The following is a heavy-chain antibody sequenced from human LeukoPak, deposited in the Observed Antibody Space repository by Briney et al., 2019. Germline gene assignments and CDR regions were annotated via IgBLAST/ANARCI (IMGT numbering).Heavy chain of an antibody. CDR2: MYYSGST. CDR1: GGSISSGDYY. D-gene: IGHD3-22*01. V-gene: IGHV4-30-4*01. CDR3: ARPYYYDSRIDP. J-gene: IGHJ5*02. Sequence: SETLSLTCSVSGGSISSGDYYWSWIRQPPGKGLEWIAYMYYSGSTYYNPSLKSRVTMSADTSKNQLSLKLSSVTAADTAVYYCARPYYYDSRIDPWGQGILVTVSS.